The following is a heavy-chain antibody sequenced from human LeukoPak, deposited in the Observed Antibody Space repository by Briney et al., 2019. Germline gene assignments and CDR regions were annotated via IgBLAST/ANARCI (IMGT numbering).Heavy chain of an antibody. CDR3: AKDLVTTLHWYFDL. CDR2: INGGGGST. J-gene: IGHJ2*01. V-gene: IGHV3-23*01. CDR1: VFTFSIYA. Sequence: PGGSLRLSCAASVFTFSIYAMTWVRQTPGKGLEWVSAINGGGGSTYADSVKGRFTISRDNAKSTLYLQMDSLRAEDTAVYYCAKDLVTTLHWYFDLWGRGTLVTVSS. D-gene: IGHD4-17*01.